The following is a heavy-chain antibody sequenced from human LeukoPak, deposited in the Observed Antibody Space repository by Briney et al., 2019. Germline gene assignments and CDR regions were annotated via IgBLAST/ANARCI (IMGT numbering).Heavy chain of an antibody. CDR1: GGTFSSYA. Sequence: ASVKVSCKASGGTFSSYAISWVRQAPGQGLEWMGGIIPIFGTANYAQKFQGRVTITADESTSTAYMELGSLRSEDTAVYYCASSGIAVAGSVDYWGQGTLVTVSS. J-gene: IGHJ4*02. V-gene: IGHV1-69*13. CDR2: IIPIFGTA. CDR3: ASSGIAVAGSVDY. D-gene: IGHD6-19*01.